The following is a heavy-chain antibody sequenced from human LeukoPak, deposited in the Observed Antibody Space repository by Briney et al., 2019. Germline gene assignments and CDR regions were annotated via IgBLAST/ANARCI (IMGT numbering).Heavy chain of an antibody. V-gene: IGHV3-30*02. J-gene: IGHJ4*02. CDR3: ARRAGDYSHPYDY. CDR1: GFIFSSYG. Sequence: GGSLRLSCAASGFIFSSYGMHWVRQAPGKGLEWAAFIRYDGSNKYYADSVKGRFTISRDNSKNTLYLQMNSLRAEDTAVYYCARRAGDYSHPYDYWGQGTLVTVSS. CDR2: IRYDGSNK. D-gene: IGHD3-22*01.